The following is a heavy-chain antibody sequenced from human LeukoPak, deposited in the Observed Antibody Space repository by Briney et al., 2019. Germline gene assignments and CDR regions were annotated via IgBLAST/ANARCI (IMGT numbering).Heavy chain of an antibody. CDR3: ASDPGGGGWYFDL. CDR1: GFTFSSYS. Sequence: GGSLRLSCAASGFTFSSYSMNWVRQAPGKGLEWVSSISTSGSYIYYADSAKGRFTISRDNAKNSLYLQMNSPRAEDTAVYYCASDPGGGGWYFDLWGRGTLVTVSS. D-gene: IGHD3-16*01. V-gene: IGHV3-21*01. J-gene: IGHJ2*01. CDR2: ISTSGSYI.